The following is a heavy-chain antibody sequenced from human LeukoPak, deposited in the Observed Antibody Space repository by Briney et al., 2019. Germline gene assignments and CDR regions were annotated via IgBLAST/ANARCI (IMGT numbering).Heavy chain of an antibody. J-gene: IGHJ4*02. CDR2: IHTSGST. CDR3: AGTKNWLSYVY. CDR1: GGSISSYY. Sequence: MASETLSLTCTVSGGSISSYYWSWIRQPAGKGLEWIGRIHTSGSTNYSPSLKSRVTMSVDTSKNQFSLKLSSVTAADTAVYYCAGTKNWLSYVYWGQGTLVTVSS. V-gene: IGHV4-4*07. D-gene: IGHD3-9*01.